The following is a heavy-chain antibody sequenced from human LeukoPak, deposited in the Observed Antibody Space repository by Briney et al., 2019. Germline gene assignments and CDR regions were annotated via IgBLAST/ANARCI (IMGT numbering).Heavy chain of an antibody. V-gene: IGHV3-23*01. J-gene: IGHJ4*02. Sequence: GGSLRLSCAASGFTFSSYAMSWVRQAPGKGLEWVSAISGSGGSTYYADSVKGRFTISRDNAKNSLYLQMNSLRAEDTAVYYCANEGYSSGWFDYWGQGTLVTVSS. CDR3: ANEGYSSGWFDY. D-gene: IGHD6-19*01. CDR1: GFTFSSYA. CDR2: ISGSGGST.